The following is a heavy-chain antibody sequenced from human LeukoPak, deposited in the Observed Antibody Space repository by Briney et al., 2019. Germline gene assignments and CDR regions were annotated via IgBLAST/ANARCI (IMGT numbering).Heavy chain of an antibody. D-gene: IGHD3-10*01. Sequence: GGSLRLSCAASGFTFSSYGMHWVRQAPGQGLEWVAVICYDGSTKYYADSVKGRLTISRDNSKNTLYLQMNSLSVEDTSVYFCSTEDVSGSFDYWGQGTPVTVSS. J-gene: IGHJ4*02. V-gene: IGHV3-33*01. CDR2: ICYDGSTK. CDR3: STEDVSGSFDY. CDR1: GFTFSSYG.